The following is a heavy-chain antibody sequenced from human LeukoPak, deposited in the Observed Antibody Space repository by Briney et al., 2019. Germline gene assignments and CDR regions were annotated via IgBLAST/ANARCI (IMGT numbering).Heavy chain of an antibody. V-gene: IGHV4-39*01. CDR1: GGSISSSSHY. CDR2: IYYSGST. D-gene: IGHD3-10*01. J-gene: IGHJ6*03. Sequence: SETLSLTCTVSGGSISSSSHYWGWIRQPPGKGLEWIGNIYYSGSTYYKPSLKSRVTISVDTSKNQFSLKLSSVTAADTAVYYCARLHKVTMVRGLNYYYYMDVWGKGTTVTISS. CDR3: ARLHKVTMVRGLNYYYYMDV.